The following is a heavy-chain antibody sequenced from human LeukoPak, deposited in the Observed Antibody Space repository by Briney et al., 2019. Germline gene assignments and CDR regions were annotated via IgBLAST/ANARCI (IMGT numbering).Heavy chain of an antibody. CDR1: GFIFSIYW. Sequence: GGSLRLSCAASGFIFSIYWMSWVRQAPGKGLEWVANIKQGGSEKYYVDSVKGRFTISRDNAKNSLYLQMNSLRAEDTAVYYCARGLSGGYWGQGTLVTVSS. V-gene: IGHV3-7*01. J-gene: IGHJ4*02. CDR2: IKQGGSEK. D-gene: IGHD3-10*01. CDR3: ARGLSGGY.